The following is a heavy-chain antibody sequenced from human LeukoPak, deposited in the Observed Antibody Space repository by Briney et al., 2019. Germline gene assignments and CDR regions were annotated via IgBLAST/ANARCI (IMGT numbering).Heavy chain of an antibody. Sequence: PGGSLRLSCAASGFTFSSYSMNWVRQAPGKGLEWVSSISSSSSYIYYADSVKGRFTISRDNAKNSLYLQMNSLRAEDTAVYYCAREAAGGATTTYYFDYWGQGTLVTVSS. CDR2: ISSSSSYI. J-gene: IGHJ4*02. CDR1: GFTFSSYS. CDR3: AREAAGGATTTYYFDY. D-gene: IGHD1-26*01. V-gene: IGHV3-21*01.